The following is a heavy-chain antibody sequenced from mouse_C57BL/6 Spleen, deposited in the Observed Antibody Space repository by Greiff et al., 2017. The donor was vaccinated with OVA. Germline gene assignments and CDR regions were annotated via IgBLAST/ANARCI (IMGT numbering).Heavy chain of an antibody. D-gene: IGHD1-1*01. CDR2: IWGVGST. J-gene: IGHJ3*01. CDR3: ASLYYGSSWGWFAY. Sequence: QVQLQQSGPGLVAPSQSLSITCTVSGFSLTSYGVDWVRQSPGKGLEWLGVIWGVGSTNYNSALKSRLSISKDNSKSQVFLKMNSLQTDDTAMYYCASLYYGSSWGWFAYWGQGTLVTVSA. CDR1: GFSLTSYG. V-gene: IGHV2-6*01.